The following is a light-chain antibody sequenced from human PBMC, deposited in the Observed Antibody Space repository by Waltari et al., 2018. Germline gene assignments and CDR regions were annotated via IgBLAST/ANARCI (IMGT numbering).Light chain of an antibody. Sequence: IQMTRSPSTLSASVGYSITITCRTSQSVKNNLAWYQQKPGKAPKVLIHKASRLEGGVPSRFSGSGYGTEFTLTISSLQPDDFATYYCQEYGSLPVTFGGGTRVEIK. V-gene: IGKV1-5*03. J-gene: IGKJ4*01. CDR3: QEYGSLPVT. CDR2: KAS. CDR1: QSVKNN.